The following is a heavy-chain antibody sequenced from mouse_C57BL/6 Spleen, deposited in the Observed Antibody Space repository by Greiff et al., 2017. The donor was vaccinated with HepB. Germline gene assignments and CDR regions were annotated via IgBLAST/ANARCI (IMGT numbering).Heavy chain of an antibody. CDR1: GFTFSDYY. J-gene: IGHJ1*03. CDR2: INYDGSST. V-gene: IGHV5-16*01. D-gene: IGHD4-1*01. Sequence: EVMLVESEGGLVQPGSSMKLSCTASGFTFSDYYMAWVRQVPEKGLEWVANINYDGSSTYYLDSLKSRSIISIDNAKNMLNLQMSRLKSEDTATYYCGRVLTEYWYFDVWGTGTTVTVSS. CDR3: GRVLTEYWYFDV.